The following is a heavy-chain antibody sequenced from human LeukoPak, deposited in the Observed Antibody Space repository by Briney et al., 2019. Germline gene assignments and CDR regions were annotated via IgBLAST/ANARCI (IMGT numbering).Heavy chain of an antibody. D-gene: IGHD3-22*01. Sequence: SETLSLTCTVSGGSISSGSYYWSWIRQPAGKGLEWIGRIYTSGSTNYNPSLKSRVTISVDTSKNQFSLKLSSVTAADTAVYYCVARNYYDSSGYYWGQGTLVTVSS. CDR3: VARNYYDSSGYY. CDR2: IYTSGST. CDR1: GGSISSGSYY. V-gene: IGHV4-61*02. J-gene: IGHJ4*02.